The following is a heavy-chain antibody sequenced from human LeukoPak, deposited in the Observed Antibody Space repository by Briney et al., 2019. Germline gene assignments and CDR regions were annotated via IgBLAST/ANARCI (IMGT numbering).Heavy chain of an antibody. V-gene: IGHV3-30*02. J-gene: IGHJ4*02. CDR3: ARGSRYGDYPYYCDF. CDR2: VRYDGNNP. Sequence: GGSLRLSCAASGFTFGSYGMHWVRQAPGKGLDWVAYVRYDGNNPYYSASVKGRFTISRDNSKNTVLLQMNNLRLEDAAVYYCARGSRYGDYPYYCDFWGQGTLVTVSS. D-gene: IGHD4-17*01. CDR1: GFTFGSYG.